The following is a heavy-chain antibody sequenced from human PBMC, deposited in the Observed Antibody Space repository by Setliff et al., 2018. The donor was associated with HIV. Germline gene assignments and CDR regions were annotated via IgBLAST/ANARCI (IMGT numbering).Heavy chain of an antibody. CDR2: ISGTGSHI. CDR1: GFRFSGYG. Sequence: PGESLKISCAASGFRFSGYGITWIRQAPGKGLEWVSSISGTGSHINYIDSVKGRFTISRDNSKNTVFLQMNSLRAGDTAVYYCASSMVRRVSEAFDTWGQGTMVTVSS. D-gene: IGHD3-10*01. J-gene: IGHJ3*02. V-gene: IGHV3-23*01. CDR3: ASSMVRRVSEAFDT.